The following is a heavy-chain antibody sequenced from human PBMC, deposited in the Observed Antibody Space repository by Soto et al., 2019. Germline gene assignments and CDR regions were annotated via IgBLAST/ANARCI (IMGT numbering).Heavy chain of an antibody. CDR2: ISGSGGST. Sequence: EVQLLESGGGLVQPGGSLRLACAASAFTFSTYAMSWVRQAPGKGLEWVSAISGSGGSTNYADSVKGRFTISRDTSQTTLDLQMNSLRAADTAVYYCAKDRLSFGSGSYTFDYWGQGTLVTVSS. J-gene: IGHJ4*02. D-gene: IGHD3-10*01. CDR1: AFTFSTYA. V-gene: IGHV3-23*01. CDR3: AKDRLSFGSGSYTFDY.